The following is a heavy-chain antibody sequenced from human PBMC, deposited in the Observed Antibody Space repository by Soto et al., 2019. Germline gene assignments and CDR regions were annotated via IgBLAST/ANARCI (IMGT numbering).Heavy chain of an antibody. D-gene: IGHD1-1*01. CDR3: AKDKPGTTSFDY. CDR1: GFSISSNA. V-gene: IGHV3-23*01. CDR2: ISGRGDTT. J-gene: IGHJ4*02. Sequence: LRLSCAASGFSISSNAMYWVRQAPGKGLEWVSAISGRGDTTHYADSVKGRFTISRDTSKNTLYLQLNTLRADDTAVYYCAKDKPGTTSFDYWGQGTLVTVSS.